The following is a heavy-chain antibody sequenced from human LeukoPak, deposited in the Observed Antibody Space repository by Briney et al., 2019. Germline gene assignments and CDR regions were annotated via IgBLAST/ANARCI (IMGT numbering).Heavy chain of an antibody. Sequence: GGSLRLSCAASGFTLSSYAMSWVRQGPGKGREWVSAISGSGNTYHADSVKGRFTISRDNSKNTLYLQVDSPRAEDTAVYYCAIPGIAAAGETYLDYWGQGTLVTVSS. CDR3: AIPGIAAAGETYLDY. J-gene: IGHJ4*02. V-gene: IGHV3-23*01. D-gene: IGHD6-13*01. CDR2: ISGSGNT. CDR1: GFTLSSYA.